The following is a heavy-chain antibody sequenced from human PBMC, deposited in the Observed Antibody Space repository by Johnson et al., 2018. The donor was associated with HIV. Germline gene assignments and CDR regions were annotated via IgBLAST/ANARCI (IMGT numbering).Heavy chain of an antibody. CDR1: GFSFSGYG. J-gene: IGHJ3*02. Sequence: QVQLVESGGGVVQPGRFLRLSCAASGFSFSGYGMHWVRQAPGKGLEWVAVIWYDGSNKYYADSVRGRFTISRDNSKNTLYLQMNSLRAEDTAVYYCARDPAAAALRAFDIWGQGTMVTVSS. V-gene: IGHV3-33*01. D-gene: IGHD6-13*01. CDR3: ARDPAAAALRAFDI. CDR2: IWYDGSNK.